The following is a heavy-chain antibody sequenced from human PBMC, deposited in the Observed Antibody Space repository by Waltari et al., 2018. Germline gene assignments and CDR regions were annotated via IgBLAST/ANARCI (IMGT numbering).Heavy chain of an antibody. V-gene: IGHV3-23*01. CDR1: GFTFSSSS. CDR2: ISGSGGST. D-gene: IGHD3-10*01. J-gene: IGHJ4*02. CDR3: ARLPGEGEDY. Sequence: EVQLLESGGGLVQPGGYLRLPCEASGFTFSSSSMSWVRQAPGKGLEWVSAISGSGGSTYYADSVKGRFTISRDNSKNTLYLQMNSLRAEDTAVYYRARLPGEGEDYWGKGTLVTVSS.